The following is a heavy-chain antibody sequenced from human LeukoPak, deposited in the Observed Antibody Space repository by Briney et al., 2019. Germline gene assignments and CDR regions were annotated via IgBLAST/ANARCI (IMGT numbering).Heavy chain of an antibody. CDR3: ARGKGYYDSSGSVVQAGYYMDV. D-gene: IGHD3-22*01. CDR2: INHSGST. J-gene: IGHJ6*03. Sequence: SETLSLTCTVSGDSISSSSYYWGWIRQPPGKGLEWIGEINHSGSTNYNPSLKSRVTISVDTSKNQFSLKLSSVTAADTAVYYCARGKGYYDSSGSVVQAGYYMDVWGKGTTVTVSS. CDR1: GDSISSSSYY. V-gene: IGHV4-39*07.